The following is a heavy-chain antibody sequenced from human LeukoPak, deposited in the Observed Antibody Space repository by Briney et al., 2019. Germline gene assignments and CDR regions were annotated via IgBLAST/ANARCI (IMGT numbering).Heavy chain of an antibody. CDR3: ARSTSFSSGYYPYYFDY. CDR1: GGTFSSYA. CDR2: IIPIFGIA. Sequence: GASVKVSCKASGGTFSSYAISWVRQAPGQGLEWMGRIIPIFGIANYAQKFQGRVTITADKSTSTAYMELSSLRSEDTAVYYCARSTSFSSGYYPYYFDYWGQGTLVTVSS. D-gene: IGHD3-22*01. J-gene: IGHJ4*02. V-gene: IGHV1-69*04.